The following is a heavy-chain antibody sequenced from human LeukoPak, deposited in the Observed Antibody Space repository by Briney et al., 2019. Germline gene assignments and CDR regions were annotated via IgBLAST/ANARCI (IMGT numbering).Heavy chain of an antibody. J-gene: IGHJ4*02. V-gene: IGHV4-4*07. CDR1: GGSISSYY. D-gene: IGHD3-10*01. CDR2: IYTSGST. Sequence: NPSETLSLTCTVSGGSISSYYWSWIRQPAGKGLEWIGRIYTSGSTNYNPSLKSRVTMSVDTSKNQFSLKLSSVTAADTAVYYCARELLWFGEFYYFDYWGQGTLVTVSS. CDR3: ARELLWFGEFYYFDY.